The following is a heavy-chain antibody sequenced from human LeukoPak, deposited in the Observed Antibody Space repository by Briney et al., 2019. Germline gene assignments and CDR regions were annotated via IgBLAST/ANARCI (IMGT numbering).Heavy chain of an antibody. D-gene: IGHD2-21*02. Sequence: GGSLRLSCAASGFTFSDYYMSWIRQAPGKGLEWVSYISSSGSTIYYADSVKGRFTISRDNAKNSLYLQMNSLRAEDTAVYYCASDRGSYCGGDCYSAGFDPWGQGTLVTVSS. CDR3: ASDRGSYCGGDCYSAGFDP. J-gene: IGHJ5*02. CDR2: ISSSGSTI. CDR1: GFTFSDYY. V-gene: IGHV3-11*01.